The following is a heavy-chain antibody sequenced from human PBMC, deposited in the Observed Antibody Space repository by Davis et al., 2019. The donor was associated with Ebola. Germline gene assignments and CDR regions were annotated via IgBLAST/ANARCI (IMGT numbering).Heavy chain of an antibody. CDR3: ARASDFWSGYFPYYYYMDV. J-gene: IGHJ6*03. V-gene: IGHV3-21*01. CDR1: GFTFSSYG. CDR2: ISSSSSYI. Sequence: GESLKISCAASGFTFSSYGMNWVRQAPGKGLEWVSSISSSSSYIYYADSVKGRFTISRDNAKNSLYLQMNSLRAEDTAVYYCARASDFWSGYFPYYYYMDVWGKGTTVTVSS. D-gene: IGHD3-3*01.